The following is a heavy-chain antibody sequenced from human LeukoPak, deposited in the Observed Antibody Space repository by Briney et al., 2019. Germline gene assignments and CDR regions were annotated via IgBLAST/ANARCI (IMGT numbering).Heavy chain of an antibody. Sequence: GGSLRLSCAASGFSFSSYSMNWVRQVPGKGLEWVSYISGSGNAKHYTDSVKGRFTISRDNAKNALYLQMNSLRAEDTAVYFCARDYLYAFDYWGQGTLVTVSS. D-gene: IGHD2-2*01. CDR3: ARDYLYAFDY. J-gene: IGHJ4*02. CDR1: GFSFSSYS. CDR2: ISGSGNAK. V-gene: IGHV3-48*01.